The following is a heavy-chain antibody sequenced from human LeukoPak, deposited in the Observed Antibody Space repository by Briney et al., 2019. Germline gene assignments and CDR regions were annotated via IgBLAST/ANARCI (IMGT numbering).Heavy chain of an antibody. Sequence: GGSPRLSCAASGFTFSSYGMHWVRQAPGKGLEWVAVISYDGSNKYYADSVKGRFTISRDNSKNTLYLEMNSLRAEDTAVYYCAKDLRLVRVLDYWGQGTLVTVSS. CDR3: AKDLRLVRVLDY. CDR2: ISYDGSNK. CDR1: GFTFSSYG. D-gene: IGHD6-19*01. V-gene: IGHV3-30*18. J-gene: IGHJ4*02.